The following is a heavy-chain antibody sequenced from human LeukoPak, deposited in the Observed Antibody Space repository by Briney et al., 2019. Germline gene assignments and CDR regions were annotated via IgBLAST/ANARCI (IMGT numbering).Heavy chain of an antibody. CDR1: GFSFSTYA. V-gene: IGHV3-30*04. J-gene: IGHJ4*02. CDR3: ARSRGYNYGYWGYFDY. CDR2: ISLGGRNE. D-gene: IGHD5-18*01. Sequence: GGSLRLSCAASGFSFSTYAMHWVRQAPGKGLEWVAVISLGGRNEYYADSVKGRFTISRDNSKNTLYLQMNSLRAEDTTVYYCARSRGYNYGYWGYFDYWGQGALVTVSS.